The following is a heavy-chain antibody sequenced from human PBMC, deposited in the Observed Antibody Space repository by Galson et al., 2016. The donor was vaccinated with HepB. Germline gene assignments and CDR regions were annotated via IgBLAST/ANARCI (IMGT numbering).Heavy chain of an antibody. Sequence: LSLTCTVSGGSISSANYYWSWIRQLAGKGLEWIGHIYRSGRTNYSPSLNSRVTISVDTSKNQFYLKLTSVTAADTALYYCARNGYGYTYGNNWFDPWGQGILVTVSS. CDR2: IYRSGRT. J-gene: IGHJ5*02. V-gene: IGHV4-61*09. CDR3: ARNGYGYTYGNNWFDP. CDR1: GGSISSANYY. D-gene: IGHD5-18*01.